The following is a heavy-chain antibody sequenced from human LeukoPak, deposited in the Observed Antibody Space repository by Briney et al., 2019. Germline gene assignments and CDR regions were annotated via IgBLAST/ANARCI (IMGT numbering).Heavy chain of an antibody. D-gene: IGHD6-6*01. V-gene: IGHV4-4*02. Sequence: SGTLSLTCAVSGGSISSSNWWSWVRQPPGKGLEWIGEIYHSGSTNYNPSLKSRVTISVDKSKNQFSLKLSSVTAADTAVYYCARTLAFYSSSSGVFDYWGQGTLVTVSS. CDR2: IYHSGST. J-gene: IGHJ4*02. CDR3: ARTLAFYSSSSGVFDY. CDR1: GGSISSSNW.